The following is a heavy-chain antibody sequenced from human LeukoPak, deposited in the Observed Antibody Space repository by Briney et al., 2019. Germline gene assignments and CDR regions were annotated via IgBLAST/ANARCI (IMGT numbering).Heavy chain of an antibody. J-gene: IGHJ4*02. Sequence: GGSLRLSCAASGFTFSSYGMHWVRQAPGKGLEWVAFIRYDGSNKYYADSVKGRFTISRDNSKNTLYLQINSLRAEDTAVYYCAKDLHFASSGWYYFDYWGQGTLVTVSS. D-gene: IGHD6-19*01. V-gene: IGHV3-30*02. CDR1: GFTFSSYG. CDR2: IRYDGSNK. CDR3: AKDLHFASSGWYYFDY.